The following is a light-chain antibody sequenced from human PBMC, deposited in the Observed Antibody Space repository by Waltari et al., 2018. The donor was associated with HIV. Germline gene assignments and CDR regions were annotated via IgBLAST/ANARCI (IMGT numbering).Light chain of an antibody. CDR1: QSISSY. CDR3: QQSDSTPRYT. J-gene: IGKJ2*01. V-gene: IGKV1-39*01. CDR2: AAS. Sequence: DIQMTQSPSSLSPSVGDRVTITCRASQSISSYLNWYQQKPGKAPKLLIYAASSLQSEVPSRFSGSGSGTDFTLTISSLQPEDFATYYCQQSDSTPRYTFGQGTKLESK.